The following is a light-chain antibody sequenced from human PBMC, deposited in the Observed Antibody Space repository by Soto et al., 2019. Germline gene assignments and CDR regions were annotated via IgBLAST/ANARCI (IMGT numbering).Light chain of an antibody. J-gene: IGKJ1*01. CDR2: AAF. Sequence: EIVMTQSPATLSVSPGERATLSCRASESISGNLAWYQQKPGQAPRLLIYAAFTRATGIPARFRGSGSGTEFTLTISSLQSEDFAVYYCQQYNDWPRTFGQGTKVDIK. CDR3: QQYNDWPRT. CDR1: ESISGN. V-gene: IGKV3-15*01.